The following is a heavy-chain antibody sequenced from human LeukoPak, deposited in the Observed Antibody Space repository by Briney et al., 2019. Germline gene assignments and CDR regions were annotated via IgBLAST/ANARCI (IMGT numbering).Heavy chain of an antibody. CDR2: IYSGGST. J-gene: IGHJ5*02. CDR3: AKGHLAVAS. D-gene: IGHD6-19*01. V-gene: IGHV3-53*01. Sequence: GGSLRLSCAASGFTVGSNTMGWVRQAPGKGLEWVSIIYSGGSTSYADSVKGRFTISRDNSKNTLYLQMNSLRAEDTALYYCAKGHLAVASWGQGSLVAVSS. CDR1: GFTVGSNT.